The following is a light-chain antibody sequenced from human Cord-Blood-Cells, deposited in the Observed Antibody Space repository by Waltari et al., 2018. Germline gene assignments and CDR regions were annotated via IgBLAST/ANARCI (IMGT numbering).Light chain of an antibody. CDR3: MQGTHWYT. CDR1: QSLVYSDGNTY. J-gene: IGKJ2*01. V-gene: IGKV2-30*01. CDR2: KVS. Sequence: VVMTQSPLSLPVTLGQPASISCRSSQSLVYSDGNTYLNWFQQRPGQSPRRLIYKVSSRDSWVPDRFSGSGSVSDFTLKSSRVEAEDVGVYYCMQGTHWYTFGQGTKLEIK.